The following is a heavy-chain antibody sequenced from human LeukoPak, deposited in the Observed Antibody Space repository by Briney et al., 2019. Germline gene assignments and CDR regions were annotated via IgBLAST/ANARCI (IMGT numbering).Heavy chain of an antibody. V-gene: IGHV1-3*01. J-gene: IGHJ6*02. CDR1: GYTFISYA. CDR3: ARGPHSSGWYHADV. CDR2: INAGNGNT. D-gene: IGHD6-19*01. Sequence: ALVKVSCKASGYTFISYAMHWVRQAPGQRLEWMGWINAGNGNTKYSQEFQGRVTFTRDTSASTAYMELSSLRSEDTAVYYCARGPHSSGWYHADVWGQGTTVTVSS.